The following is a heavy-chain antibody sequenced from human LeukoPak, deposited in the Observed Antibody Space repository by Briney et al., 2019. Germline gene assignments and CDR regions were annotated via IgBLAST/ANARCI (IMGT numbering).Heavy chain of an antibody. D-gene: IGHD6-13*01. Sequence: SQTLSLTCAISGDSVSSNSAAWNWITQSPSRGLEWLVRTYYRSKWYNDYAVSVKSRITINPDTSKNQYSLQLNSVTPEDTAVYYCARDEGAAGTDWFDPWGQGTLVTVSS. V-gene: IGHV6-1*01. CDR1: GDSVSSNSAA. J-gene: IGHJ5*02. CDR2: TYYRSKWYN. CDR3: ARDEGAAGTDWFDP.